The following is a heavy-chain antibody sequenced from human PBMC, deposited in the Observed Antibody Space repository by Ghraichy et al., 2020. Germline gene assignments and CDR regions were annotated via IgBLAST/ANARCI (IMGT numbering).Heavy chain of an antibody. J-gene: IGHJ4*02. CDR2: TYYRSKWYN. CDR3: ARAIDPPRAFDF. CDR1: GDSVTSNSAA. V-gene: IGHV6-1*01. Sequence: SQTLSLTCAISGDSVTSNSAAWNWVWLSPSRGLEWLGRTYYRSKWYNDYGGSVRSRVSVSPDTSKNQFSLQLNSVTPEDTAVYFCARAIDPPRAFDFWGQGILVTVAA.